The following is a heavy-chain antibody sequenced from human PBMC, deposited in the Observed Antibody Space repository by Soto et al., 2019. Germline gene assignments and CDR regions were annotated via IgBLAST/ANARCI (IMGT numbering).Heavy chain of an antibody. CDR2: IYYTGTH. V-gene: IGHV4-59*02. J-gene: IGHJ5*02. D-gene: IGHD3-22*01. CDR1: GGYVSNYY. CDR3: ARDRDRHSSGLPSFDP. Sequence: SETLSHTCSVSGGYVSNYYWSWVRQPPGKRLEWIGYIYYTGTHDYNPSLRGRATISVDTSKDQFSLKLTSVTAADTAVYYCARDRDRHSSGLPSFDPWGQGILVTVSS.